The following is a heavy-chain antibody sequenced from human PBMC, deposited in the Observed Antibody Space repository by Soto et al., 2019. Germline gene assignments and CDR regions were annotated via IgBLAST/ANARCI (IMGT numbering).Heavy chain of an antibody. V-gene: IGHV4-59*01. CDR1: GGSISSYY. CDR3: ARARIAVAGTGWFDP. J-gene: IGHJ5*02. D-gene: IGHD6-19*01. CDR2: IYYSGST. Sequence: SETLSLTCTVSGGSISSYYWSWIRQPPGKGLEWIGYIYYSGSTNYNPSLKSRVTISVDTSKNQFSLKLSSVTAADTAVYYCARARIAVAGTGWFDPWGQGTLVTVSS.